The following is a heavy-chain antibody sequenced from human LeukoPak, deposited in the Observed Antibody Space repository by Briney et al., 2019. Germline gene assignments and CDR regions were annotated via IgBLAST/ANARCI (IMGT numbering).Heavy chain of an antibody. Sequence: SETLSLTCTVSGGSISSGGYYWSWIRQPPGKGLEWIGYIYHSGSTYYNPSLKSRVTISVDRSKNQFSLKLSSVTAADTAVYYCARGPAATYGFDPWGQGTLVTVSS. J-gene: IGHJ5*02. CDR3: ARGPAATYGFDP. CDR1: GGSISSGGYY. D-gene: IGHD1-26*01. CDR2: IYHSGST. V-gene: IGHV4-30-2*01.